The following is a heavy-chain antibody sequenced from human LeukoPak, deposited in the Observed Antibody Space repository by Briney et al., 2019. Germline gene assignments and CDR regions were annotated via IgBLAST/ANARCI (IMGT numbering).Heavy chain of an antibody. Sequence: SETLSLTCTVSGGSMSSSSYYWGWIRQPPGKGLEWIGSIYYSGSTYYNPSLKSRVTISVDTSKNQFSLKLSSVTAADTAVYYCARHRSDIVVVPAAVDYWGQGTLVTVSS. D-gene: IGHD2-2*01. CDR3: ARHRSDIVVVPAAVDY. CDR1: GGSMSSSSYY. CDR2: IYYSGST. J-gene: IGHJ4*02. V-gene: IGHV4-39*01.